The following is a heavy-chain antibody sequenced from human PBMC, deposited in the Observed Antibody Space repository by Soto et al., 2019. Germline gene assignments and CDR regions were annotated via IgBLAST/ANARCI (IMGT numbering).Heavy chain of an antibody. D-gene: IGHD4-17*01. V-gene: IGHV3-30-3*01. CDR1: GFTFSSYA. J-gene: IGHJ4*02. CDR2: ISDDGTNK. CDR3: VRRPPTTVTAMGY. Sequence: QVQLEESGGGVVQPGRSLRLSCKGSGFTFSSYAIQWVRQAPGKGLEWVAAISDDGTNKHTADSVKGRFTISRDNSRNTVYRQVNSLGVEDTAVYQCVRRPPTTVTAMGYWGQGPPVTVPS.